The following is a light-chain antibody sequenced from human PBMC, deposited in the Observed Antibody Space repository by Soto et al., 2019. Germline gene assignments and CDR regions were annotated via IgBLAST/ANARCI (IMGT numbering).Light chain of an antibody. Sequence: QSVLTQPASVSGSPGQSITISYTGTSSDFCEYNSVSWYQQHPGKAPKLIIYEVTNRPSGVSDRLSGSKSGNTASLTISGLQAEDEADYYCSSYTSSSTYVLGVGTKVTVL. CDR2: EVT. CDR3: SSYTSSSTYV. V-gene: IGLV2-14*01. CDR1: SSDFCEYNS. J-gene: IGLJ1*01.